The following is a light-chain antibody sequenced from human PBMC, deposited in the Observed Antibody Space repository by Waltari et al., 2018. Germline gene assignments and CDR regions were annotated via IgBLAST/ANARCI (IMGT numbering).Light chain of an antibody. Sequence: QSALTQPASVSGSPGQSIPTSRTGTSNDVGGYGYVSWYQQYPGKAPELIIYEVSYRPSGISTRFSGSKSGNTASLTISGLQAEDEADYYCSSHTATVPHVFGTGTRVTVV. V-gene: IGLV2-14*01. CDR1: SNDVGGYGY. J-gene: IGLJ1*01. CDR3: SSHTATVPHV. CDR2: EVS.